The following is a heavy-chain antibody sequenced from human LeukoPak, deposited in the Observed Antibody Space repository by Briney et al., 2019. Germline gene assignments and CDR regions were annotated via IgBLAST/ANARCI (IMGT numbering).Heavy chain of an antibody. CDR2: ICYSGST. V-gene: IGHV4-39*01. CDR1: GVSVSSSSYC. CDR3: ARTENYIPEDCFDP. J-gene: IGHJ5*02. D-gene: IGHD5-24*01. Sequence: PSETLSLTCTVSGVSVSSSSYCWGWIRQPPGKGLEWIGSICYSGSTFYNPSLKSRVTLSVDTSKNQFSLELSSVTAADTALYYCARTENYIPEDCFDPWGQGTLVTVSS.